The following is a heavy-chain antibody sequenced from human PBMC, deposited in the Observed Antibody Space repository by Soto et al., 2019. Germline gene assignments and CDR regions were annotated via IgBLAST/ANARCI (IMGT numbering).Heavy chain of an antibody. CDR2: ISGSGGST. CDR3: ARGKQLAPQNYYYYGMDV. D-gene: IGHD6-6*01. Sequence: GGSLRLSCAASGFTFSSYAMSWVRKAPGKGLEWVSAISGSGGSTYYADSVKGRFTISRDNAKNSLYLQMNSLRAEDTAVYYCARGKQLAPQNYYYYGMDVWGQGTTVTVSS. V-gene: IGHV3-23*01. CDR1: GFTFSSYA. J-gene: IGHJ6*02.